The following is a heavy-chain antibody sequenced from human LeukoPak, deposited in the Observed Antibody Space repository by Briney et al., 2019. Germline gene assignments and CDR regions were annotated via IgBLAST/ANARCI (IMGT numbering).Heavy chain of an antibody. CDR3: AKEAPLYCAATNCEEGSFDC. CDR1: GFTFSYYA. D-gene: IGHD2-8*02. CDR2: ISITGGST. V-gene: IGHV3-23*01. Sequence: GGSLRLSCASSGFTFSYYALSWVRQAPGHGLQWVSTISITGGSTYYADSVKGRFTISRDNSRNTVSLQMNSLRAEDTAVYYCAKEAPLYCAATNCEEGSFDCWGQGTLVTISS. J-gene: IGHJ4*02.